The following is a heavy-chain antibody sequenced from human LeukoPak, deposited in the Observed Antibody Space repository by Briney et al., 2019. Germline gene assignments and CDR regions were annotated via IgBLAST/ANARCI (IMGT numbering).Heavy chain of an antibody. CDR2: ISGYNGNT. Sequence: ASVKVSCKASGYTFNNYGISWVRQAPGQGLEWMGWISGYNGNTNYAQKLQGRVTMTTDTSTSTAYMELRSLRSDDTAVYCCARARGGYGGTENDDWGQGTLVTVSS. CDR1: GYTFNNYG. CDR3: ARARGGYGGTENDD. J-gene: IGHJ4*02. V-gene: IGHV1-18*01. D-gene: IGHD4-23*01.